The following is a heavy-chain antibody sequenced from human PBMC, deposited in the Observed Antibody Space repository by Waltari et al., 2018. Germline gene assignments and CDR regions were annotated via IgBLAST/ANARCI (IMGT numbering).Heavy chain of an antibody. CDR3: AREVSSQYYYYGMDV. V-gene: IGHV3-30-3*01. J-gene: IGHJ6*02. CDR2: ISYDGSNK. Sequence: QVQLVESGGGVVQPGRSLRLSCAASGFTFSSYAMHWVRQAPGKGVEGVAVISYDGSNKYYADSVKVRFTISRDNSKNTLYLQMNSLRAEDTAVYYCAREVSSQYYYYGMDVWGQGTTVTVSS. CDR1: GFTFSSYA. D-gene: IGHD6-6*01.